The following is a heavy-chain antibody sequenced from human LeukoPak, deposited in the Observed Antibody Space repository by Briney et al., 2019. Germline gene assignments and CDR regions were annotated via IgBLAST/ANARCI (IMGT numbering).Heavy chain of an antibody. J-gene: IGHJ5*02. CDR2: IYYSGGT. D-gene: IGHD3-16*01. CDR1: GGSITTNY. CDR3: ARHELSGLITPETPLDP. V-gene: IGHV4-59*08. Sequence: SETLFLTFIVSGGSITTNYWSWIRQPPGRGLEWIGYIYYSGGTNYNPSLKSRVKIPVDTSKNQFSLKLTSVTAADTAVYYCARHELSGLITPETPLDPWGQGTLVTVSS.